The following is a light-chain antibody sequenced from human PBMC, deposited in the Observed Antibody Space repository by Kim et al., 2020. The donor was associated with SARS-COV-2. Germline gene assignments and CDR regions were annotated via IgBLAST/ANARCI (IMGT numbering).Light chain of an antibody. V-gene: IGLV3-1*01. CDR2: QDS. J-gene: IGLJ3*02. CDR3: QAWDSSTGV. Sequence: SVAPGQTASITCSGDKLGDKYACWYQQKPGQSPVLVNYQDSKRPSGIPERFSGSNSGNTATLTISGTQAMDEADYYCQAWDSSTGVFGGGTKLTVL. CDR1: KLGDKY.